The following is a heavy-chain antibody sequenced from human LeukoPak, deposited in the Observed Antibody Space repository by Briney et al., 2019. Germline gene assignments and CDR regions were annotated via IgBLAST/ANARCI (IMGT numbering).Heavy chain of an antibody. D-gene: IGHD5-18*01. Sequence: GGSLRLSCAASAFTFSSDSMNWVRQAPGQGLEWVSSISSSGSYIYYADSVKGRFTISRDNAKNSLHLQMNSLRAEDTAVYCCARGSGVQVWSSLDYWGQGTLVTVSS. CDR1: AFTFSSDS. J-gene: IGHJ4*02. V-gene: IGHV3-21*01. CDR2: ISSSGSYI. CDR3: ARGSGVQVWSSLDY.